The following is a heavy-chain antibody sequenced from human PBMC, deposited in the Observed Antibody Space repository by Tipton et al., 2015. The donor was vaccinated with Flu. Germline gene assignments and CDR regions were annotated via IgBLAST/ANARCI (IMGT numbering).Heavy chain of an antibody. Sequence: MQLVQSGAEVKKPGESLKISCKLSGHIFTDFWIGWVRQMPGKGLEWMGIIYPGDSKTTYSPSFQGLVTFSVDKSINTAYLQWTGLKASDTAMYYCARGDSFGVWGQGTLVTVSS. V-gene: IGHV5-51*01. D-gene: IGHD2-21*01. J-gene: IGHJ3*01. CDR3: ARGDSFGV. CDR1: GHIFTDFW. CDR2: IYPGDSKT.